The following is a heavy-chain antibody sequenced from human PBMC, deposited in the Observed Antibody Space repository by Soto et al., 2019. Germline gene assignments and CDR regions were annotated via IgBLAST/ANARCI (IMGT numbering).Heavy chain of an antibody. CDR3: ARDLRAAGRPGMDV. V-gene: IGHV1-69*13. D-gene: IGHD6-13*01. CDR2: IIPIVGTG. Sequence: GASVKVSCKASGGSFSSYAISWVRQAPGQGLEWMGGIIPIVGTGNYAQSFQGRVTITADESTSTAYMELSSLRSEDTAMYYCARDLRAAGRPGMDVWGQGTTVTVS. J-gene: IGHJ6*02. CDR1: GGSFSSYA.